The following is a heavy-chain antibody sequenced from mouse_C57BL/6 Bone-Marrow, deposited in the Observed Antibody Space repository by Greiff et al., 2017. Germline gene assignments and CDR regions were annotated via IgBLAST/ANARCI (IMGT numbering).Heavy chain of an antibody. Sequence: VQLKQSGPELVKPGASVKIPCKASGYTFTDYNMDWVKQSHGKSLEWIGDINLNNGGTIYNQKFKGKATLTVDKSSSTAYMELRSLTSEDTAVYYCARRTGGGDFDYWGQGTTLTVSS. J-gene: IGHJ2*01. CDR3: ARRTGGGDFDY. CDR1: GYTFTDYN. V-gene: IGHV1-18*01. CDR2: INLNNGGT. D-gene: IGHD4-1*01.